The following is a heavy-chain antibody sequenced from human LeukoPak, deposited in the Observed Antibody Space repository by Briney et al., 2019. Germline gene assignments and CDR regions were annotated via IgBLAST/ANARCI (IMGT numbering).Heavy chain of an antibody. V-gene: IGHV4-39*07. D-gene: IGHD1-26*01. J-gene: IGHJ3*02. Sequence: SETLSLTCTGSGDSITNTNDYWGWVRQSPGRGLEWLGNIFYNGSPYYNPSLKSRVAISVDTSKNHFSLTLNAVTAADTAVYYCASYSGTYSAFEIWGQGTQVTVSS. CDR3: ASYSGTYSAFEI. CDR1: GDSITNTNDY. CDR2: IFYNGSP.